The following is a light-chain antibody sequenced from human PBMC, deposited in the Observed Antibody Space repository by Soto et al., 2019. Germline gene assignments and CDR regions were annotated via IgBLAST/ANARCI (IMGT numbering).Light chain of an antibody. CDR2: RTS. Sequence: EIVMTQSPATLSVSPWERATLSCRASQSISSNLAWYQQKPGQAPRLLMFRTSSRATGFPARFSGSGSGTEFSLSISSLQSEDFGLYYCQQYNNWPRATLGGGAKVDIK. CDR1: QSISSN. CDR3: QQYNNWPRAT. V-gene: IGKV3-15*01. J-gene: IGKJ4*01.